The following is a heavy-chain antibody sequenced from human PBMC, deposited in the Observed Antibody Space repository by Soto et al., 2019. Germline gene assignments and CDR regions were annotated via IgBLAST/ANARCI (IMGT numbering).Heavy chain of an antibody. J-gene: IGHJ5*02. CDR3: AGIQNNWFDP. CDR2: IKRDGSEV. V-gene: IGHV3-7*01. Sequence: EVQLVESGGGLVQPGGSLRLTCTASGFTFTSSWMAWVRQAPGKGLEWVGNIKRDGSEVYYLDSVRGRFTISRDSAWKSLYLQVNSLRAEDTAVYYCAGIQNNWFDPWGQGTLVAVSS. CDR1: GFTFTSSW.